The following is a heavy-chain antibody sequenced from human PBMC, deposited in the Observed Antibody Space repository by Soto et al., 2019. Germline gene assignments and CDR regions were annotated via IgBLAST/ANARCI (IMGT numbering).Heavy chain of an antibody. CDR2: ISSTSSTI. J-gene: IGHJ6*02. D-gene: IGHD3-22*01. CDR1: GFTFNTYN. CDR3: ARDPLYSSGYLYYYYDMDV. V-gene: IGHV3-48*02. Sequence: EVQLVESGGGLVQPGGSLRLSCAASGFTFNTYNMNWVRQAPGKGLEWLSYISSTSSTIYYAESVKGRFTVSRDNAKNSLYLQMNSLRDEDTAVYYCARDPLYSSGYLYYYYDMDVWGQGTTVTVSS.